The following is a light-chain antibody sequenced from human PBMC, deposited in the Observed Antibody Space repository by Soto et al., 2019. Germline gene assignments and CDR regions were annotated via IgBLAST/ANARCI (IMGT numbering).Light chain of an antibody. V-gene: IGKV1-5*01. CDR2: DAC. CDR3: QQYNSYPRT. CDR1: QSISSW. J-gene: IGKJ1*01. Sequence: DIQMTQSPSTLSASVGDRVTITCRASQSISSWLAWYQQKPGKAPKLLIYDACSLESGVPSRFSGSGAGTEFTLTISSLQPDDFAAYYCQQYNSYPRTFGQGTKVEIK.